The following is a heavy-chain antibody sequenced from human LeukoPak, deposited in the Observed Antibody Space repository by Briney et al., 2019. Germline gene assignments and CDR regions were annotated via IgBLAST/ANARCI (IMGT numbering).Heavy chain of an antibody. CDR2: ISGSGGST. D-gene: IGHD4-17*01. CDR3: AKERQTGDYFTSDF. Sequence: GGSLRLSCAASGSTFSSYAMSWVRPAPGKGLEWVSAISGSGGSTFYADSVKGQFTISRDNSKSTVYLQMNSLRADDTAVYYCAKERQTGDYFTSDFWGQGTLVTVSS. CDR1: GSTFSSYA. V-gene: IGHV3-23*01. J-gene: IGHJ4*02.